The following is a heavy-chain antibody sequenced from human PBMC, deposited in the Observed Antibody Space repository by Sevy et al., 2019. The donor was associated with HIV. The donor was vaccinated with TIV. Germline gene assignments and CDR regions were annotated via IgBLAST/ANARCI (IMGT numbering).Heavy chain of an antibody. CDR3: ASSRTTSFGWD. D-gene: IGHD1-26*01. Sequence: GGSLRLSCAASGFTFNNYWMSWVRQAPGKGLEWVANIRQDGSEKYYVDSVKGRFTISRDNAKNSLFLQMNSLRAEDTAVYYCASSRTTSFGWDWGQGTLVTVSS. V-gene: IGHV3-7*01. J-gene: IGHJ4*02. CDR2: IRQDGSEK. CDR1: GFTFNNYW.